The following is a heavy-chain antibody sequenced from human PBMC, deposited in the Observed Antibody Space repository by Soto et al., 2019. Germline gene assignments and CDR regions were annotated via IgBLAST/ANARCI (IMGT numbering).Heavy chain of an antibody. CDR2: ISAYNGNT. CDR1: GYTFTSYG. D-gene: IGHD3-10*01. J-gene: IGHJ4*02. Sequence: ASVKVSCKASGYTFTSYGISWVRQAPGQGLEWMGWISAYNGNTNYAQKLQGRVTMTTDTSTSTAYMELRSLRSDDTAVYYCARVPKVRGDAYYFDYWGQGTLVTVSS. V-gene: IGHV1-18*01. CDR3: ARVPKVRGDAYYFDY.